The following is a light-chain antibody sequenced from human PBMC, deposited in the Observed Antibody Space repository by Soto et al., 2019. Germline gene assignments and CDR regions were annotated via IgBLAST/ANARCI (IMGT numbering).Light chain of an antibody. CDR2: WAS. CDR1: QSVLYSSNNKNY. Sequence: DIVMTQSPDSLAVSLGERATINCKSSQSVLYSSNNKNYLAWYQQKPGQPPKLLIYWASTRESGVPDRFSGRVFGTDFTLTIFSLRAEDVAVYYCQKYYSPLALPFGGGPKVEIK. V-gene: IGKV4-1*01. CDR3: QKYYSPLALP. J-gene: IGKJ4*01.